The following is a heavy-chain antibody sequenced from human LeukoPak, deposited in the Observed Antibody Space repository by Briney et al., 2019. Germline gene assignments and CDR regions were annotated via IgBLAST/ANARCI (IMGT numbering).Heavy chain of an antibody. Sequence: SETLSLTCTVSGGSISSYYWSWIRQPPGKGLEWIGYIYYSGGTNYNPSLKSRVTILVDTSKNQFSLKLSSVTAADTAVYYCARAPRYCSGGSCYYNGWFDPWGQGTLVTVSS. J-gene: IGHJ5*02. CDR1: GGSISSYY. V-gene: IGHV4-59*01. CDR2: IYYSGGT. CDR3: ARAPRYCSGGSCYYNGWFDP. D-gene: IGHD2-15*01.